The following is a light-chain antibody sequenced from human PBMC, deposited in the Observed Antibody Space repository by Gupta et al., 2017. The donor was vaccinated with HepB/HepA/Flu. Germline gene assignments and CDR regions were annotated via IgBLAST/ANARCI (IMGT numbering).Light chain of an antibody. CDR2: QDS. CDR1: KLGDKY. CDR3: QEWDSSSGV. J-gene: IGLJ2*01. V-gene: IGLV3-1*01. Sequence: SYELTQPPSVSVSPGQTASITCSGDKLGDKYACWYQQKPGQSPVLGIYQDSKRPSGIPERFSGSNSGNTATLTISGTQAMDEADYYCQEWDSSSGVFGGGTKLTVL.